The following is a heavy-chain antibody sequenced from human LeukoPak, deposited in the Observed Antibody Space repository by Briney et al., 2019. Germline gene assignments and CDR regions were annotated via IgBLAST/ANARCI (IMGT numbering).Heavy chain of an antibody. CDR3: AKVLVTAISPFDY. Sequence: GRSLRLSCAASGFTFDDYAMHWVRQTPGKGLEWVSGISWNSGSIGYADSVKGRFTISRDNSKNTLYLQMNSLRAEDTAVYYCAKVLVTAISPFDYWGQGTLVTVSS. D-gene: IGHD2-21*02. V-gene: IGHV3-9*01. CDR2: ISWNSGSI. CDR1: GFTFDDYA. J-gene: IGHJ4*02.